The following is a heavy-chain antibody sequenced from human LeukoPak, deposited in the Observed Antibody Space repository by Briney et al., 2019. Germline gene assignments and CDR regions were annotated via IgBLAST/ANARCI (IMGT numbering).Heavy chain of an antibody. J-gene: IGHJ6*03. CDR3: ARDSHAAPNAMDV. CDR1: GFTFSSYS. CDR2: ISGSSGTI. D-gene: IGHD6-25*01. Sequence: GGSLRLSCAASGFTFSSYSMNWVRQAPGKGLEWVSYISGSSGTIYYADSVKGRFTISRDNVKNSLYLRMNSLRAEDTAVYYCARDSHAAPNAMDVWGKGTTVTVSS. V-gene: IGHV3-48*01.